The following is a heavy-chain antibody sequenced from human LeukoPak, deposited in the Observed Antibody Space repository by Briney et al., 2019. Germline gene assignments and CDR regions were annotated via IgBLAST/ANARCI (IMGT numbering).Heavy chain of an antibody. CDR1: GFTFSNYG. D-gene: IGHD2-2*01. CDR3: ARDPGDCSSTSCLYYYYGMDV. Sequence: GGSLRLSCAASGFTFSNYGMHWVRQAPGKGLEWVAIIWYDGSHKYYADSVKGRFTISRDNSKNTLSLQMNSLRAEDTAVYYCARDPGDCSSTSCLYYYYGMDVWGRGTTVTVSS. V-gene: IGHV3-33*08. CDR2: IWYDGSHK. J-gene: IGHJ6*02.